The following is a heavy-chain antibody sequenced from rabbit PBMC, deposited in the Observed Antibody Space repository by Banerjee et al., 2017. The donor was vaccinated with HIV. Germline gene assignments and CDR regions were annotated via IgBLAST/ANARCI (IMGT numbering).Heavy chain of an antibody. J-gene: IGHJ4*01. CDR3: ARDLAAVTGWNFNL. CDR1: GFSFSNKYV. Sequence: QQRLEESGGGLVKPGGTLTLTCKASGFSFSNKYVMCWVRQAPGKGLEWIACINTSSGNTVYASWAKGRFTISRTSSTTVTLQMTSLTGADTATYFCARDLAAVTGWNFNLWGPGTLVTVS. D-gene: IGHD7-1*01. V-gene: IGHV1S45*01. CDR2: INTSSGNT.